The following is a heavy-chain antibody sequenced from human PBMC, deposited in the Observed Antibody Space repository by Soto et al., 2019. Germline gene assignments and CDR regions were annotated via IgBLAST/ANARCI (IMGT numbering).Heavy chain of an antibody. V-gene: IGHV4-34*01. CDR1: GGSFSGHY. D-gene: IGHD2-2*01. J-gene: IGHJ3*02. CDR2: INHSGST. Sequence: QVQLQQWGAGLLKPSETLSLTCAVYGGSFSGHYWSWIRQPPGKGLEWIGEINHSGSTNYNPSLKSRVTISVDTSKNQFSLKLSSVTAADTAVYYCARAPFRYCSSTSCPIKAFDIWGQGTMVTVSS. CDR3: ARAPFRYCSSTSCPIKAFDI.